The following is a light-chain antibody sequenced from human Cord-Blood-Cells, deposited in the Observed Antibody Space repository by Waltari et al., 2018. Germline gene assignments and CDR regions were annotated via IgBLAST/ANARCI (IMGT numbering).Light chain of an antibody. CDR1: GTDVRSYNL. CDR2: EGS. J-gene: IGLJ3*02. CDR3: CSYAGSSTWV. V-gene: IGLV2-23*01. Sequence: QSALTQPASVSEPPDQSITPSSPRAGTDVRSYNLVSWYQQHPGKAPKLMIYEGSKRPSGVSNRFSGSKSGNTASLTISGLQAEDEADYYCCSYAGSSTWVFGGGTKLTVL.